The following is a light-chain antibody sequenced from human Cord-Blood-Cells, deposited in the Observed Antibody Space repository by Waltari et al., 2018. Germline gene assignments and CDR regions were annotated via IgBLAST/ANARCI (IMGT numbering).Light chain of an antibody. Sequence: DIQMTPSPSTLSASAGDRVTITCRDSQSISSWLAWYQQKPVKAPKLLIYDASSLESGVPSRFSGSGSGTEFTLTISSLQPDDFATYYCQQYNSYWTFGQGTKVEIK. CDR3: QQYNSYWT. V-gene: IGKV1-5*01. J-gene: IGKJ1*01. CDR1: QSISSW. CDR2: DAS.